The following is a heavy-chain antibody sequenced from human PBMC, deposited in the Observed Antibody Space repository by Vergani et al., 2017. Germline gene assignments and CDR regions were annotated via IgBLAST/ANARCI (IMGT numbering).Heavy chain of an antibody. CDR2: ISSSSGTI. V-gene: IGHV3-48*01. Sequence: EVQLVESGGGLVQPGGSLRLSCAASGFTPSSYNMNWVRQAPGKGLEWVSYISSSSGTIFYADSVKGRFTISRDNARNSLYLQMNSLRAEDTAVYYCASNGPYSSGSVYYFDSWGQGTLVTVSS. D-gene: IGHD3-22*01. CDR3: ASNGPYSSGSVYYFDS. J-gene: IGHJ4*02. CDR1: GFTPSSYN.